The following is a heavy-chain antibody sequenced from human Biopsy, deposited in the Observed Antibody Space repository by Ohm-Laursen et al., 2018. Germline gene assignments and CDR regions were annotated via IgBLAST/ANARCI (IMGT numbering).Heavy chain of an antibody. V-gene: IGHV4-59*08. D-gene: IGHD2-15*01. J-gene: IGHJ4*02. Sequence: PSETLSLTCSVSGDSINSSYWSWIRQPPGKGLEWIGFISNSGNTNYNPSLKSRVTISVDTSKNQISLKLGSVTVADTAVFYCARRGGGGRSFDYWGQGSLVTVSS. CDR3: ARRGGGGRSFDY. CDR1: GDSINSSY. CDR2: ISNSGNT.